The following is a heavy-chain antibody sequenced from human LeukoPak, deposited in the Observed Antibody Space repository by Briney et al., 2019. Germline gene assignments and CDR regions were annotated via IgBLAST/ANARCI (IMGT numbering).Heavy chain of an antibody. Sequence: SETLSLTCNVSGDSISSSTYYWGWIRQPPGKGLEWIGSISHSGSTYYNSSLKSRVTISLDTSKNQFSLKLNSVTAAHTAVYYCARDSWLLHIDFWGQGILVTVSS. V-gene: IGHV4-39*07. D-gene: IGHD5-12*01. CDR3: ARDSWLLHIDF. CDR1: GDSISSSTYY. CDR2: ISHSGST. J-gene: IGHJ4*02.